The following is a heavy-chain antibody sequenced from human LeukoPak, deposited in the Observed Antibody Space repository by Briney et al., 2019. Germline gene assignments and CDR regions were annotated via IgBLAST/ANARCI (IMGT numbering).Heavy chain of an antibody. J-gene: IGHJ6*03. D-gene: IGHD4-11*01. CDR1: GGSISSCY. V-gene: IGHV4-4*07. Sequence: SETLSLTCTVSGGSISSCYWSWIRQPAGKGLEWIGRIYTSGSTNYNPSLKSRVTMSVDTSKNQFSLKLSSVTAADTAVYYCARTLTVTTGFYYYYYMDVWGKGTTVTVSS. CDR2: IYTSGST. CDR3: ARTLTVTTGFYYYYYMDV.